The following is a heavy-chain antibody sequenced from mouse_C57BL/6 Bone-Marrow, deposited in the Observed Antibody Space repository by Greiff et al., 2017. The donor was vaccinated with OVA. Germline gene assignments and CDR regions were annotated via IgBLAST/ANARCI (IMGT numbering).Heavy chain of an antibody. CDR3: ARRAYYSNYADAMDY. J-gene: IGHJ4*01. CDR2: IYPRDGST. CDR1: GYTFTDHT. D-gene: IGHD2-5*01. Sequence: VQLQQSDAELVKPGASVKISCKVSGYTFTDHTIHWMKQRPEQGLEWIGYIYPRDGSTKYNEKFKGKATLTADKSSSTAYMQLNSLTSEDSAVYFCARRAYYSNYADAMDYWGQGTSVTVSS. V-gene: IGHV1-78*01.